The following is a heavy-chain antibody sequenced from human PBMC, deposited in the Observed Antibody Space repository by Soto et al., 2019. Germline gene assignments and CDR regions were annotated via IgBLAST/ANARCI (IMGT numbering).Heavy chain of an antibody. D-gene: IGHD3-22*01. CDR3: ARDRVLYYYDSSGSLDY. J-gene: IGHJ4*02. Sequence: ASVKVSCKASGGTFTSYYMHWVRQAPGQGLEWMGIINPSGGSTSYAQKFQGRVTMTRDTSTSTVYMELSSLRSEDTAVYYCARDRVLYYYDSSGSLDYWGQGTLVTASS. V-gene: IGHV1-46*01. CDR2: INPSGGST. CDR1: GGTFTSYY.